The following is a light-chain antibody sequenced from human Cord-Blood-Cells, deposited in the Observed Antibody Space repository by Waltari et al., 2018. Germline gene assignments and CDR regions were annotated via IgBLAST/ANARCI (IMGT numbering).Light chain of an antibody. Sequence: QSALTQPASVSGSPGPSITTSCTGTSSDVGGYNSVSWYQQHPGKAPKLMIYDVSKRPSGVSNRFSGSKSGNTASLTISGLQAEDEADYYCSSYTSSSTYVFGTGTKVTVL. J-gene: IGLJ1*01. CDR2: DVS. CDR3: SSYTSSSTYV. CDR1: SSDVGGYNS. V-gene: IGLV2-14*01.